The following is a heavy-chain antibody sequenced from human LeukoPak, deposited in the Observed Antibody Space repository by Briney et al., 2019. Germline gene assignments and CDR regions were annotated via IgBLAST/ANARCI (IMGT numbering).Heavy chain of an antibody. Sequence: GGSLRLSCAASGFTFSSYAMSWVRQAPGKGLEWVSAISGSGGSTYYADSVKGRFTISRDNSKNTLYLQMNSLRAEDTAVYYCAKVGEGEPSWGVVVVAATRGAFDIWGQGTMVTVSS. CDR2: ISGSGGST. J-gene: IGHJ3*02. D-gene: IGHD2-15*01. CDR1: GFTFSSYA. CDR3: AKVGEGEPSWGVVVVAATRGAFDI. V-gene: IGHV3-23*01.